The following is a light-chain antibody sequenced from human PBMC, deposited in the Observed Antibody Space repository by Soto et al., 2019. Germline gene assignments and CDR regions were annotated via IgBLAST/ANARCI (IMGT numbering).Light chain of an antibody. V-gene: IGLV7-43*01. J-gene: IGLJ3*02. CDR3: LLYYGGARV. CDR2: STS. Sequence: QAVVTQEPSLTVSPGGTVTLTCASSTGAVTSGYYPSWFQQKPGQAPRPLIYSTSNKHSWTPARLSGSLLGGKAALTLSGVQPEDEAEYYCLLYYGGARVFGGGTKLTVL. CDR1: TGAVTSGYY.